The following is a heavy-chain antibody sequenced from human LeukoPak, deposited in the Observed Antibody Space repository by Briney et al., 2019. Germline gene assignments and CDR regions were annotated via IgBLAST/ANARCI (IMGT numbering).Heavy chain of an antibody. Sequence: SVKVSCKASGFTFTSSAVQWVRQARGQRLEWIGWIVVGSGNTNYAQKFQERVTITRDMSTSTAYMELSSLRSDDTAVYYCARVFHDSSGYYPYYFDYWGQGTLVTVSS. V-gene: IGHV1-58*01. CDR1: GFTFTSSA. CDR3: ARVFHDSSGYYPYYFDY. CDR2: IVVGSGNT. J-gene: IGHJ4*02. D-gene: IGHD3-22*01.